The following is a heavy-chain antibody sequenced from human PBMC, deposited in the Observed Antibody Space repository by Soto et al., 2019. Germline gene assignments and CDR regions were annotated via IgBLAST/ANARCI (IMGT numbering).Heavy chain of an antibody. CDR2: ISYDGSNK. Sequence: GGSLRLSCAASGFTFSSYGMHWVRQAPGKGLEWVAVISYDGSNKYYADSVKGRFTISRDNSKNTLYLQMNSLRAEDTAVYYCAKDPAGEEYYYYGMDVWGQGTTVTVSS. J-gene: IGHJ6*02. V-gene: IGHV3-30*18. D-gene: IGHD3-10*01. CDR1: GFTFSSYG. CDR3: AKDPAGEEYYYYGMDV.